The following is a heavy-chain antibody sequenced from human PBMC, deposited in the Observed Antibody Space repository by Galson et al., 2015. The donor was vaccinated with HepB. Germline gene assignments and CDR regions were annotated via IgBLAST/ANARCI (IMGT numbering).Heavy chain of an antibody. CDR2: FGTSGDKT. V-gene: IGHV3-23*01. CDR3: AKRLFVPTDY. CDR1: GFALSNYG. Sequence: SLRLSCAASGFALSNYGMNWVRQAPGEGLEWVSGFGTSGDKTSYADSVKGRFTISRDNSRNTLYLQMNSLRAEDTAVYYCAKRLFVPTDYWGQGTLVTVSS. J-gene: IGHJ4*02.